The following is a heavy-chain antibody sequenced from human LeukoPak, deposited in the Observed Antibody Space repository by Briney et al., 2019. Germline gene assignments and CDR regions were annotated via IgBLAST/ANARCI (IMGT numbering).Heavy chain of an antibody. D-gene: IGHD6-13*01. J-gene: IGHJ5*02. CDR3: ARDGYSSSSNWFDP. Sequence: GESLRLSCAASGFTVSSNYMSWVRQAPGKGREWVSVIYSGGRTYYADSVKGRFTISRDNSKNTLYLQMNTLRADDTAVYYCARDGYSSSSNWFDPWGQGTLVTVSS. CDR1: GFTVSSNY. V-gene: IGHV3-66*01. CDR2: IYSGGRT.